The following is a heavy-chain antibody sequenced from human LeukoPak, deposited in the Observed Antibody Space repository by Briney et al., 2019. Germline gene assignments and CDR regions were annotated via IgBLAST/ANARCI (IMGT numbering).Heavy chain of an antibody. CDR1: GFTFSSYS. J-gene: IGHJ6*02. CDR3: ARVQGVLFYAMDV. D-gene: IGHD4/OR15-4a*01. CDR2: IDSSSGVI. Sequence: GGSLRLSCAASGFTFSSYSMNWLRQAPGKGLEWISYIDSSSGVIYYADSVKGRFTISRDNARNSLCLQMNSLRDEDTAVYYCARVQGVLFYAMDVWGQGTTVTVSS. V-gene: IGHV3-48*02.